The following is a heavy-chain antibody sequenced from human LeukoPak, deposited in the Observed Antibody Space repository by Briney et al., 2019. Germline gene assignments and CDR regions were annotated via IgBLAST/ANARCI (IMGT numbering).Heavy chain of an antibody. Sequence: PGGSLRLSCAASGFTFSSYDMSWIRQAPGKGLEWVSAISGSGGSTYYADSVKGRFTISRDNSKNTLYLQMNSLRAEDTAVYYRAKVGSLGNYYYYYMDVWGKGTTVTVSS. V-gene: IGHV3-23*01. CDR3: AKVGSLGNYYYYYMDV. J-gene: IGHJ6*03. CDR1: GFTFSSYD. CDR2: ISGSGGST. D-gene: IGHD3-16*01.